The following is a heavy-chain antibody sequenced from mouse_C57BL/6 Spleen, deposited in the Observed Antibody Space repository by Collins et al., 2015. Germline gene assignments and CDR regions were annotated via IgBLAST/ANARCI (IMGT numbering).Heavy chain of an antibody. CDR3: ARSRHYYGSSYDWYFDV. Sequence: VKISCKASGYTFTTYGMSWVKQAPGKGLKWMGWINTYPGVPTYADDFKGRFAFSLQTSASTAYLQINNLKNEDTATYFCARSRHYYGSSYDWYFDVWGTGTTVTVSS. J-gene: IGHJ1*03. CDR2: INTYPGVP. CDR1: GYTFTTYG. V-gene: IGHV9-3*01. D-gene: IGHD1-1*01.